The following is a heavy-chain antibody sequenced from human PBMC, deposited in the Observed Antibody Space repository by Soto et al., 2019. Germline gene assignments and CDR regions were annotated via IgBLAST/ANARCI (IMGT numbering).Heavy chain of an antibody. CDR1: GYSFTSYW. D-gene: IGHD3-10*01. J-gene: IGHJ6*02. CDR2: IDPSDSYT. CDR3: AKGTMARGLMRYYYGMDV. Sequence: GESLKISCKGSGYSFTSYWISWVRQMPGKGLEWMGRIDPSDSYTNYSPSFQGHVTISADRSISTAYLQWSSLKASDTAVYYCAKGTMARGLMRYYYGMDVWGRGTTVTV. V-gene: IGHV5-10-1*01.